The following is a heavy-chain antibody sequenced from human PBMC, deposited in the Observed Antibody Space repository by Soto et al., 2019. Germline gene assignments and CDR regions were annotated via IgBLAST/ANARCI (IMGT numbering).Heavy chain of an antibody. J-gene: IGHJ4*02. D-gene: IGHD1-1*01. V-gene: IGHV3-23*01. CDR3: ANPIPKTGTTFGF. CDR2: ISGSGDDT. CDR1: GSTFATFA. Sequence: GGSLRLPFVAPGSTFATFAMAWFRQPPGEGLEWVSAISGSGDDTFYADSMKGRFTISRDNSKDTLYLQINSLRAEDTAVYYCANPIPKTGTTFGFWGQGTLVTVSS.